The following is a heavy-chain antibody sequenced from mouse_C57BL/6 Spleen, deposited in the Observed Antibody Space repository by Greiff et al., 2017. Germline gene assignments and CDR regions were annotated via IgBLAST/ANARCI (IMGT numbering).Heavy chain of an antibody. D-gene: IGHD2-4*01. CDR1: GYAFTSSW. CDR3: ARARDYGDWYFDV. V-gene: IGHV1-82*01. Sequence: VQLQQSGPELVKPGASVKLSCKASGYAFTSSWMHWVKQRPGQGLEWIGRIYPGDGDTNYNGKFKGKATLTADKSSSTAYMQLSSLTSEDSAVYFCARARDYGDWYFDVWGTGTTVTVSS. CDR2: IYPGDGDT. J-gene: IGHJ1*03.